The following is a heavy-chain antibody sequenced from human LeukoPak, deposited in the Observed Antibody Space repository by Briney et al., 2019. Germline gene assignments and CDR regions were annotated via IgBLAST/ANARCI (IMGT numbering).Heavy chain of an antibody. CDR2: ISSNGATT. V-gene: IGHV3-64*04. D-gene: IGHD3-3*01. CDR3: AKDRGVTIFGVVTPEYFDY. J-gene: IGHJ4*02. CDR1: GFTFNRFY. Sequence: GGSLRLSCSASGFTFNRFYLHWVRQAPGKGLEFVSHISSNGATTYYADSVKGRFTISRDNSKNTLYLQMNSLRAEDTAVYYCAKDRGVTIFGVVTPEYFDYWGQGTLVTVSS.